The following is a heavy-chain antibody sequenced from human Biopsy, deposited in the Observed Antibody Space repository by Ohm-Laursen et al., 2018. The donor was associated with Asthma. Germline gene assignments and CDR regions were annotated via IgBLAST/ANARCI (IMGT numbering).Heavy chain of an antibody. CDR1: GYNFISFA. CDR3: ARTYYDFLTGQVKDVFGV. D-gene: IGHD3-9*01. J-gene: IGHJ3*01. Sequence: SVKASCKASGYNFISFAIHWVRQAPRQRLEWMGWVNTGNGDTKYSQKFQGRVTITRDTSASTAYMELRSLRSEDTATYYCARTYYDFLTGQVKDVFGVWGQGTMVTVSS. CDR2: VNTGNGDT. V-gene: IGHV1-3*04.